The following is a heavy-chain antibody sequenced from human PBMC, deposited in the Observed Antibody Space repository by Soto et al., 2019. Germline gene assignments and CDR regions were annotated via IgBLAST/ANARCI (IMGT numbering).Heavy chain of an antibody. CDR3: ARYFDWPSAFDI. J-gene: IGHJ3*02. Sequence: SETLSLTCTVSGGSVSSGGYYWNWIRQHPGKGLEWIGYIYYSGSTYYNPSLKSRLTVSLDTSKNQFSLKLSSVTAADTAVYYCARYFDWPSAFDIWGQGTMVTVSS. CDR2: IYYSGST. CDR1: GGSVSSGGYY. D-gene: IGHD3-9*01. V-gene: IGHV4-31*03.